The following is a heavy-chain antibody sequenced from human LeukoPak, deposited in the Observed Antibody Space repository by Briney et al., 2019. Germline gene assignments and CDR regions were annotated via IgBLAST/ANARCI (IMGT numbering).Heavy chain of an antibody. CDR2: ISSSSSTI. J-gene: IGHJ3*02. CDR1: GFTFSTYS. Sequence: PGGSLRLSCAASGFTFSTYSMNWVRQAPGKGLEWVSYISSSSSTIYYADSVKGRFTISRDNAKNSLYLQMNSLRDEDTAVYYCAREENTIIVDDAFDIWGQGTMVTVSS. V-gene: IGHV3-48*02. D-gene: IGHD3-22*01. CDR3: AREENTIIVDDAFDI.